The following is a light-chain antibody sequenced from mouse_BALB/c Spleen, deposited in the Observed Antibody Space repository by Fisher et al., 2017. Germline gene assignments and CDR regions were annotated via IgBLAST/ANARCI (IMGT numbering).Light chain of an antibody. V-gene: IGKV4-59*01. CDR3: QQWSSNPRT. CDR2: DTS. J-gene: IGKJ1*01. Sequence: IVITQSTAILSASPGEKVTMTCSASSSVSYMHWYQQKSGTSPKRWIYDTSKLASGVPARFSGSGSGTSYSLTISSMEAEDAATYYCQQWSSNPRTFGGGTKLEIK. CDR1: SSVSY.